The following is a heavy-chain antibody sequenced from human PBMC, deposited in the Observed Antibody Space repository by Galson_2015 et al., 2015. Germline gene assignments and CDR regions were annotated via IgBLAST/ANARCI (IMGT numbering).Heavy chain of an antibody. Sequence: SENLFLTRTVSGGSLSSFYRSLIRQPPGEGLEWVGDIYYSGGTHYNPSLKSRVTISVDTSKNQFSLKLSSVTAADTAVYYCARDKVVVVAATESLGMDVWGQGTTVTVSS. J-gene: IGHJ6*02. CDR1: GGSLSSFY. D-gene: IGHD2-15*01. CDR3: ARDKVVVVAATESLGMDV. CDR2: IYYSGGT. V-gene: IGHV4-59*01.